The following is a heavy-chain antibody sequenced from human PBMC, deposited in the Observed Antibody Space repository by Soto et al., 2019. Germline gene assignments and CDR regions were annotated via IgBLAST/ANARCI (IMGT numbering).Heavy chain of an antibody. V-gene: IGHV1-18*01. Sequence: GASVKVSSEASGYTFTSYGISWVRQAPGQGLEWMGWISAYNGNTNYAQKLQGRVTMTTDTSTSTAYMELRSLRSDDTAVYYCARDPLSSSWLYYYYYGMDVWGQGTTVTVSS. CDR3: ARDPLSSSWLYYYYYGMDV. CDR1: GYTFTSYG. J-gene: IGHJ6*02. D-gene: IGHD6-13*01. CDR2: ISAYNGNT.